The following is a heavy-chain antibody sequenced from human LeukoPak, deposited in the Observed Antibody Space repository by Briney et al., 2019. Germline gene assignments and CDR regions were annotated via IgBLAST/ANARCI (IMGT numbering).Heavy chain of an antibody. CDR1: GGSISSYY. Sequence: SETLSLTCTVSGGSISSYYWSWIRQPPGKGLEWIGYIYYSGSTNYNPSLKSRVTISVDTSKNQFSLKLSSVTAADTAVYYCARGYIKYNWFDPWGQGTLVTVSS. J-gene: IGHJ5*02. D-gene: IGHD6-13*01. CDR3: ARGYIKYNWFDP. CDR2: IYYSGST. V-gene: IGHV4-59*12.